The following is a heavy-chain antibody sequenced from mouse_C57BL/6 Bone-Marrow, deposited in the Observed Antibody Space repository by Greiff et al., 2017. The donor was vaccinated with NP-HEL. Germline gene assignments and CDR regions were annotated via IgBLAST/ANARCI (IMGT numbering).Heavy chain of an antibody. CDR3: ARGVYDGAWFAY. V-gene: IGHV1-81*01. CDR1: GYTFTSYG. Sequence: QVQLQQSGAELARPGASVKLSCKASGYTFTSYGISWVKQRTGQGLEWIGEIYPRSGNTYYNEKFKGKATLTADKSSSTAYMELRSLTSEDSAVYFCARGVYDGAWFAYWGKGTLVTVSA. D-gene: IGHD2-12*01. CDR2: IYPRSGNT. J-gene: IGHJ3*01.